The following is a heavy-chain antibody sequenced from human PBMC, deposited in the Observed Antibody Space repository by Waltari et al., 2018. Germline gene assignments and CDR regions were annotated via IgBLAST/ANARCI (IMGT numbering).Heavy chain of an antibody. Sequence: QVQLVQSGAEVKKPGSSVKVSCKASGGTFSSYAISWVRQAPGQGLEWMGGIIPIFGTANDAQKFQGRGTITADKSTSTAYMELSSLRSEDTAVYYCARGDRDGYNPYYYMDVWGKGTTVIVSS. D-gene: IGHD5-12*01. CDR1: GGTFSSYA. J-gene: IGHJ6*03. CDR3: ARGDRDGYNPYYYMDV. CDR2: IIPIFGTA. V-gene: IGHV1-69*14.